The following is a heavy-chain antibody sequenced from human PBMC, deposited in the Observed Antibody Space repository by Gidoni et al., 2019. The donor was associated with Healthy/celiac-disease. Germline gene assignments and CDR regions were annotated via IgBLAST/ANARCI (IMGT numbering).Heavy chain of an antibody. Sequence: WMGIINPSGGSTSYAQKFQGRVTMTRDTSTSTVYMELSSLRSEDTAVYYCARGDIVVVTAIDDAFDIWGQGTMVTVSS. CDR2: INPSGGST. V-gene: IGHV1-46*01. J-gene: IGHJ3*02. D-gene: IGHD2-21*02. CDR3: ARGDIVVVTAIDDAFDI.